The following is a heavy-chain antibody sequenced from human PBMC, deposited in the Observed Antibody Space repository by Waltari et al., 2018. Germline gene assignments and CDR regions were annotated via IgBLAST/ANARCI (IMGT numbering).Heavy chain of an antibody. CDR2: IKQDGSEK. D-gene: IGHD3-16*02. Sequence: EVQLVESGGGLVQPGGSLSLSCAASGFTFSSYGMTWVRQAPRRGLEWVANIKQDGSEKYYVDSVKGRFTISRDNAKNSLYLQKNSLRAEDTAVYYCARMYYDCVWGSYRVFDYWGQGTLVTVSS. CDR1: GFTFSSYG. CDR3: ARMYYDCVWGSYRVFDY. J-gene: IGHJ4*02. V-gene: IGHV3-7*01.